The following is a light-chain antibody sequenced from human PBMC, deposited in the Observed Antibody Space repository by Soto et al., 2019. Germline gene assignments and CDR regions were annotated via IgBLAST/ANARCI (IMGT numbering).Light chain of an antibody. Sequence: DVQLTQPPSFLSASIGDRVTITCRASQGISTYLAWYQQKQGKAPKLLIYAASTLQRGTTSRLSGIGAGKEFTLSITSLMPEDFATYYCQQFNSYPPDTFGQRTKLEI. CDR3: QQFNSYPPDT. CDR1: QGISTY. V-gene: IGKV1-9*01. CDR2: AAS. J-gene: IGKJ2*01.